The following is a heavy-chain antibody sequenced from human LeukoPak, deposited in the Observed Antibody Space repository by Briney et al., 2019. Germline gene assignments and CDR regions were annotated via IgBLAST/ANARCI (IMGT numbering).Heavy chain of an antibody. V-gene: IGHV3-9*01. CDR2: ISWNSGSI. J-gene: IGHJ4*02. CDR1: GFTFDDYA. D-gene: IGHD2-2*02. Sequence: GRSLRLSCAASGFTFDDYAMHWVRQAPGKGLEWVSGISWNSGSIGYADSVKGRFTISRDNAKNSLYLRMNSLRAEDTALYYCAKAYCSSTSCYTDYWGQGTLVTVPS. CDR3: AKAYCSSTSCYTDY.